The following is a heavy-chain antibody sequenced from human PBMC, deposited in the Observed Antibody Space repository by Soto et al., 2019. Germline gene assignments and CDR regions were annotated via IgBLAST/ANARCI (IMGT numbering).Heavy chain of an antibody. CDR2: IKQDGSEK. CDR1: GFTFSSYW. D-gene: IGHD3-3*01. CDR3: ARDLGRYYDFWSGYYSGDYYYYGMDV. Sequence: GGSLRLSCAASGFTFSSYWMSWVRQAPGKGLEWVANIKQDGSEKYYVDSVKGRFTISRDNAKNSLYLQMNSLRAEDTAVYYCARDLGRYYDFWSGYYSGDYYYYGMDVWGQGTTVTVSS. V-gene: IGHV3-7*01. J-gene: IGHJ6*02.